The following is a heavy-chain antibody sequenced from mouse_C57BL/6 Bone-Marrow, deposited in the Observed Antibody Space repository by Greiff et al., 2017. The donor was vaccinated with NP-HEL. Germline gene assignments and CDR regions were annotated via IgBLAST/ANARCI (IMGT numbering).Heavy chain of an antibody. CDR2: IYPGGGYP. CDR3: ARRELGLWYFDV. V-gene: IGHV1-63*01. J-gene: IGHJ1*03. D-gene: IGHD4-1*01. CDR1: GYTFTNYW. Sequence: VKLQESGAELVRPGTSVKMSCKASGYTFTNYWIGWAKQRPGHGLEWIGDIYPGGGYPNYNEKFKGKATLTADKSSSTAYMQFSSLTSEDSAIYYCARRELGLWYFDVWGTGTTVTVSS.